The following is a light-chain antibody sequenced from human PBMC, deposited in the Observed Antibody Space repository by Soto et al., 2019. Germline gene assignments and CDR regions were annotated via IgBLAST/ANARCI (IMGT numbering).Light chain of an antibody. CDR2: SNN. V-gene: IGLV1-44*01. J-gene: IGLJ1*01. Sequence: QSVLTQPPSASGTPGQSVTISCSVSSSNIGTKTGNWYQQLPGTAPKLLIYSNNQRPSGVPDRFSVSKSGTSASLAISGLQSEDEADYYCAAWDDSLNGYVFGTGTKLTV. CDR1: SSNIGTKT. CDR3: AAWDDSLNGYV.